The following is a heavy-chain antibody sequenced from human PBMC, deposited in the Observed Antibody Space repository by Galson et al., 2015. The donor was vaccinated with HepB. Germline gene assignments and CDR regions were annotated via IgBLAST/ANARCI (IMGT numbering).Heavy chain of an antibody. CDR3: TTTTKWELLTAGVQDAFDI. Sequence: SLRLSCAASGFTFGDYAMSWFRQAPGKGLEWVGFIRSKAYGGTTDYAAPVKGRFTISRDDSKNTLYLQMNSLKTEDTAVYYCTTTTKWELLTAGVQDAFDIWGQGTMVTVSS. CDR1: GFTFGDYA. CDR2: IRSKAYGGTT. J-gene: IGHJ3*02. V-gene: IGHV3-49*03. D-gene: IGHD1-26*01.